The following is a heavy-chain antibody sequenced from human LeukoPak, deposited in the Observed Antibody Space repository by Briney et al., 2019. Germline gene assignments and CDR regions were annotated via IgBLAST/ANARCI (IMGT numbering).Heavy chain of an antibody. CDR3: ARDRVQLWSSPTDTDY. Sequence: GGSLRLSCAASGFTVSSNYMSWVRQAPGKGLEWVSSISSSSSYIYYADSVKGRFTISRDNAKNSLYLQMNSLRAEDTAVYYCARDRVQLWSSPTDTDYWGQGTLVTVSS. D-gene: IGHD5-18*01. V-gene: IGHV3-21*01. J-gene: IGHJ4*02. CDR1: GFTVSSNY. CDR2: ISSSSSYI.